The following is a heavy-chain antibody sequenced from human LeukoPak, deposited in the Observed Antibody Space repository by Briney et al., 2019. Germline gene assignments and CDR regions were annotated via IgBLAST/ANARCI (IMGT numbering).Heavy chain of an antibody. CDR2: VDPKHGET. J-gene: IGHJ4*02. CDR1: GYTFDDNY. CDR3: TTTNVGNSPRDY. Sequence: ALVKISCKASGYTFDDNYMHWVQQAPGKGPEWMGFVDPKHGETVYAEKFQDRVTLSADTSIDTAYMELSSLTSEDTAMYYCTTTNVGNSPRDYWGQGTLVSVSS. D-gene: IGHD3-3*01. V-gene: IGHV1-69-2*01.